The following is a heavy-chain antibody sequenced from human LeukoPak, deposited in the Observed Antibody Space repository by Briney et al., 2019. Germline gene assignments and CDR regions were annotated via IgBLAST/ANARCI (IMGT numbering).Heavy chain of an antibody. D-gene: IGHD3-22*01. J-gene: IGHJ4*02. CDR3: ARVGYYDTTNHYFDY. Sequence: SETLSLTCTVSGYSLSSGYYWGWIRQPPGKGLEWIGSVDHSGGTYYNPSLRSRVSISIDTSKNQFSLKLSSVTAADTAVYFCARVGYYDTTNHYFDYWGQGTLVTVSS. V-gene: IGHV4-38-2*02. CDR1: GYSLSSGYY. CDR2: VDHSGGT.